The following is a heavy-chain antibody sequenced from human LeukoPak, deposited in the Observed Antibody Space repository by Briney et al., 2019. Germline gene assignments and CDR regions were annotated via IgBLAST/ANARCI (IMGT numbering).Heavy chain of an antibody. CDR3: ARYQSPGADAFDI. D-gene: IGHD3-22*01. V-gene: IGHV4-59*01. CDR1: GASIRSYS. Sequence: SETLSLTCTVTGASIRSYSWTWIRQPPGKGLEWIAYIYYTGSTNYNPSLKSRVFISADTSKNQFSLKLASVTAADTAVYYCARYQSPGADAFDIWGQGTMVTVSS. CDR2: IYYTGST. J-gene: IGHJ3*02.